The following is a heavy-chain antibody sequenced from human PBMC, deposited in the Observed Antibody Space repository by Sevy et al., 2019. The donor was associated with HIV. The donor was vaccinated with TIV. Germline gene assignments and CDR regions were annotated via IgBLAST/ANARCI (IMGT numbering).Heavy chain of an antibody. Sequence: SETLSLTCTMSGGSITSLYWNWIRQPPGKGLEWIANIYYNGHINYNPSLKSRFTLSLDTSKNKFSLRLSSVTAADTAMYYCAGENAWGRGYSWGQGTLVTVSS. J-gene: IGHJ4*02. CDR1: GGSITSLY. V-gene: IGHV4-59*08. CDR2: IYYNGHI. D-gene: IGHD1-26*01. CDR3: AGENAWGRGYS.